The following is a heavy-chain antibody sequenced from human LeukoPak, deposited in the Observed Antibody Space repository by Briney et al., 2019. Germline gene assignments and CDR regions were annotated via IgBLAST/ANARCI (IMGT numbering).Heavy chain of an antibody. CDR2: IRYDGSNK. Sequence: GGSLRLSCAASGFTFSSYGMHWVRQAPGKGLEWVAFIRYDGSNKYYADSVKGRFTISRDNSKNTLYLQMNSLRAEDTAVYYCAKEYCSSTSCYSGWFDPWGQGTLVTVSS. CDR3: AKEYCSSTSCYSGWFDP. D-gene: IGHD2-2*01. J-gene: IGHJ5*02. CDR1: GFTFSSYG. V-gene: IGHV3-30*02.